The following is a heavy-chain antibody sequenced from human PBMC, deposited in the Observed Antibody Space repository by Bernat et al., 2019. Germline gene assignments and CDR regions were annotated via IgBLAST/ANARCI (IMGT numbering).Heavy chain of an antibody. CDR2: IKQDGSEK. CDR3: ARDPKATVRVYYYYGMDV. CDR1: GFTFSSYW. D-gene: IGHD4-17*01. J-gene: IGHJ6*02. Sequence: EVQLVESGGGLVQPGGSLRLSCAASGFTFSSYWMSWVRQAPGKGLEWVANIKQDGSEKYYVDSVKGRFTISRDNAKNSLYLQMNSLRAEDTAVYYCARDPKATVRVYYYYGMDVWGQGTTVTASS. V-gene: IGHV3-7*04.